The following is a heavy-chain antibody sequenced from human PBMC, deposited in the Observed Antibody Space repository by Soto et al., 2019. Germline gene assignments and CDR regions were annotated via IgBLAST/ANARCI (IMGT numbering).Heavy chain of an antibody. CDR3: AREYSYGKYYYGMDV. Sequence: PGGSLRLSCAASGFTFSSYGMHWVRQAPGKGLEWVAVIWYDGSNTYYADSVKGRFTISRDNSKNTLYLQMNSLRAEDTAVYYCAREYSYGKYYYGMDVWGQGTTVTVSS. CDR1: GFTFSSYG. V-gene: IGHV3-33*01. J-gene: IGHJ6*02. D-gene: IGHD5-18*01. CDR2: IWYDGSNT.